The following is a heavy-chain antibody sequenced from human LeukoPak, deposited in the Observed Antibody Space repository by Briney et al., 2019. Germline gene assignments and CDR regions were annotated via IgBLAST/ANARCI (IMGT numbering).Heavy chain of an antibody. V-gene: IGHV3-53*01. CDR1: GFTVSSNY. J-gene: IGHJ3*02. CDR2: IYSGGST. CDR3: AREFHDFWSGYYGAFDI. D-gene: IGHD3-3*01. Sequence: GGSLGLSCAASGFTVSSNYMSWVRQAPGKGLEWVSVIYSGGSTYYADSVKGRFTISRDNSKNTLYLQMNSLRAEDTAVYYCAREFHDFWSGYYGAFDIWGQGTMVTVSS.